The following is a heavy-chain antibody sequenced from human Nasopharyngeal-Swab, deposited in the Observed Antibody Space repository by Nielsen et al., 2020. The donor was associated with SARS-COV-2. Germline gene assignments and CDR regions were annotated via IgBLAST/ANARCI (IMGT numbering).Heavy chain of an antibody. CDR1: GYSFTSYW. V-gene: IGHV5-51*01. Sequence: GESLKISCTGSGYSFTSYWIGWVRQMPGKGLEWMGIIYPGDSDTRYSPSFQGQVTISADKSISTAYLQWSSLKASGTAMYYCASSDIVATFDAFDIWGQGTMVTVSS. J-gene: IGHJ3*02. CDR3: ASSDIVATFDAFDI. D-gene: IGHD5-12*01. CDR2: IYPGDSDT.